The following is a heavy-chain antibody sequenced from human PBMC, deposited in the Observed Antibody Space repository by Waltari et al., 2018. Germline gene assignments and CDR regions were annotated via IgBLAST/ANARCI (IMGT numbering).Heavy chain of an antibody. J-gene: IGHJ6*02. Sequence: QVQLQQWGAGLLKPSETLSLTCAVYGGSFSGYYWSWIRQPPGKGLEWMGEINHSGSTNYNPSLKSRVTISVDTSKNQFSLKLSSVTAADTAVYYCARAKNEYYDFWSGYPSYYYYGMDVWGQGTTVTVSS. CDR2: INHSGST. CDR1: GGSFSGYY. D-gene: IGHD3-3*01. CDR3: ARAKNEYYDFWSGYPSYYYYGMDV. V-gene: IGHV4-34*01.